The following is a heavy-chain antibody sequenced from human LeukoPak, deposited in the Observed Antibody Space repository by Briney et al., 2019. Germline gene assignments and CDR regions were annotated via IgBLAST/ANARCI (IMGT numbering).Heavy chain of an antibody. D-gene: IGHD1-1*01. CDR2: IYYSGST. Sequence: SETLSLTCTVSGGSISSYYWSWIRQPPGKGLEWIGYIYYSGSTNYNPSLKSRVTISVDTSKNQFSLKLSSVTAADTAVYYCARDLNWNDDHPADWYFDLWGRGTLVTVSS. V-gene: IGHV4-59*01. J-gene: IGHJ2*01. CDR1: GGSISSYY. CDR3: ARDLNWNDDHPADWYFDL.